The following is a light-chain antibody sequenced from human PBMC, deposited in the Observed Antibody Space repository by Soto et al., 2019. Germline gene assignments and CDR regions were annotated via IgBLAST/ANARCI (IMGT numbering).Light chain of an antibody. CDR3: QQYFGSSWT. CDR2: ATS. V-gene: IGKV3-20*01. Sequence: EIVLTQSPGTLSSTPGERDTLSCRASQSIDNRYLAWYQHKPGQAPRLLIYATSSRATGIPDRFGGSGSGTDFTLTINRLEPEDFAVYYCQQYFGSSWTFGQGTKVDIK. J-gene: IGKJ1*01. CDR1: QSIDNRY.